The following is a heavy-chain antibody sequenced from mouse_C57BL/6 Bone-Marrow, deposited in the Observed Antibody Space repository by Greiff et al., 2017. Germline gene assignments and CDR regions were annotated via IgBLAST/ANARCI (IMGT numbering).Heavy chain of an antibody. D-gene: IGHD2-3*01. Sequence: VKLMESGPGLVAPSQSLSITCTVSGFSLTSYGVHWVRQPPGKGLEWLVVIWSYGSTTYNSALKSRLSISKDNSKSQVFLKMNSLQTDDTAMYYCARHGGDGYYDAMDYWGQGTSVTVSS. V-gene: IGHV2-6-1*01. J-gene: IGHJ4*01. CDR2: IWSYGST. CDR3: ARHGGDGYYDAMDY. CDR1: GFSLTSYG.